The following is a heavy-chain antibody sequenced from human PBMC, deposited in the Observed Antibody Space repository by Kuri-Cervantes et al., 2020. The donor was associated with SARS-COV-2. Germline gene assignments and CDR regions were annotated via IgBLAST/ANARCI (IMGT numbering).Heavy chain of an antibody. CDR2: ISSSSSYI. J-gene: IGHJ3*02. CDR1: GFTFSSYS. V-gene: IGHV3-21*01. Sequence: GESLKISCAASGFTFSSYSMNWVRQAPGKGLEWVSSISSSSSYIYYADSVKGRFTISRDNAKNSLYLQMNSLRAEDTAVYYCARDSIVVNAFDIWGQGTMVTVSS. CDR3: ARDSIVVNAFDI. D-gene: IGHD3-22*01.